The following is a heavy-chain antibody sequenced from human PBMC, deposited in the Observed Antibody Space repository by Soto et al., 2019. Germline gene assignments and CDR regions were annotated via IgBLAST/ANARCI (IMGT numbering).Heavy chain of an antibody. CDR1: GYRFTHYG. D-gene: IGHD6-13*01. CDR2: ISVYNDNT. Sequence: ASVKACCKASGYRFTHYGITWVRQAPGQRLEWMGWISVYNDNTNYAQKTRGRVTMTTETSTSTAYMELRSLKSDDTAVYYCARDWGIAAAGTSPRPNDYWGQGTMGTVSA. J-gene: IGHJ4*02. CDR3: ARDWGIAAAGTSPRPNDY. V-gene: IGHV1-18*01.